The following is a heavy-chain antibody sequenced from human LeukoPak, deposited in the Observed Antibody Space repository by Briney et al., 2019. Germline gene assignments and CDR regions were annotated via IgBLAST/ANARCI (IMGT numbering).Heavy chain of an antibody. CDR1: GGSISSYY. Sequence: SETLSLTCTVSGGSISSYYWSWIRQPAGKGLEWIGRIYTSGSTNYNPSLKSRVTMSVDTSKNQFSLKLSSVTAAGTAVYYCARRFCTGGSCYPDYWGQGTLVTVSS. J-gene: IGHJ4*02. V-gene: IGHV4-4*07. CDR2: IYTSGST. D-gene: IGHD2-15*01. CDR3: ARRFCTGGSCYPDY.